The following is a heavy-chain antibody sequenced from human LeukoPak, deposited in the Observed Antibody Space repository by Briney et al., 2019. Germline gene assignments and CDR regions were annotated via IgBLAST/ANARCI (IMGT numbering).Heavy chain of an antibody. CDR2: ISGSGGST. V-gene: IGHV3-23*01. CDR3: AKVGEAAISRRPNNWFDP. D-gene: IGHD3-10*01. J-gene: IGHJ5*02. Sequence: PGGSLRLSCAASGFTFSSYAMSWVRQAPGKGLEWVSAISGSGGSTYYADSVKGRFTISRDNSKNTLYLQMNSLRAEDTAVYYCAKVGEAAISRRPNNWFDPWGQGTLVTVSS. CDR1: GFTFSSYA.